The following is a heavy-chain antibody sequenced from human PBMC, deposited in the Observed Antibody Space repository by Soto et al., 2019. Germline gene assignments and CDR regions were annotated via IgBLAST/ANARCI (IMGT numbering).Heavy chain of an antibody. J-gene: IGHJ6*04. CDR3: ARGYYYGSGRLTPGGMDV. D-gene: IGHD3-10*01. V-gene: IGHV1-18*01. Sequence: QVHLVQSGAEVKKPGASVKVSCKASGYTFTNYDINWVRQAPGQGLEWMGWISTYTGNTNYAQKLQGRVTMSTDTSPSTAYMELRSLRSDVPAVYYCARGYYYGSGRLTPGGMDVLVDGSTVTVST. CDR2: ISTYTGNT. CDR1: GYTFTNYD.